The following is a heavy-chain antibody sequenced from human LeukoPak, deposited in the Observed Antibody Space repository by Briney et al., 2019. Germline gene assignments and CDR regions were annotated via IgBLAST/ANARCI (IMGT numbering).Heavy chain of an antibody. V-gene: IGHV4-39*01. Sequence: PSETLSLTCTVSGGSISSSSYYWGWIRQPPGKGLEWIGSIYYSGSTYYNPSLKIRVTISVDTSNNQFSLKLTSVTAADTAVYYCARLGYCSATSCPFHYYYYYIDVWGIGTTVTVSS. CDR3: ARLGYCSATSCPFHYYYYYIDV. J-gene: IGHJ6*03. D-gene: IGHD2-2*01. CDR2: IYYSGST. CDR1: GGSISSSSYY.